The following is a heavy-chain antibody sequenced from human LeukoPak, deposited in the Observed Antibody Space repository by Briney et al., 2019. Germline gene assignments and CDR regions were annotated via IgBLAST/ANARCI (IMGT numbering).Heavy chain of an antibody. D-gene: IGHD6-13*01. J-gene: IGHJ6*03. CDR3: ARDFWRAAANTTDYYYYMDV. Sequence: GGSLTLSCAASGFTFSSYCMSWLRQAPGKGLEWVANIKQDGSEKYYVDSVKGRFTISRDNAKNSLYLQMNSLRAEDTAGYYCARDFWRAAANTTDYYYYMDVWGKGTTVTISS. CDR2: IKQDGSEK. CDR1: GFTFSSYC. V-gene: IGHV3-7*01.